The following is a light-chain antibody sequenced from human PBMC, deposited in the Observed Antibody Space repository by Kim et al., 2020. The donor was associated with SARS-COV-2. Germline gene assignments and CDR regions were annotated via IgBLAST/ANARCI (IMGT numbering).Light chain of an antibody. Sequence: DIQLTQSPSFLSASVGDRVTITCRASQGISSYLAWYQQKPGKAPKLLIYAASTLQSGVPSRFSGSGSGTEFTLTINSLQPEDFATYYCQQLNSYLALTFGGGTKVDIK. CDR2: AAS. CDR1: QGISSY. V-gene: IGKV1-9*01. CDR3: QQLNSYLALT. J-gene: IGKJ4*01.